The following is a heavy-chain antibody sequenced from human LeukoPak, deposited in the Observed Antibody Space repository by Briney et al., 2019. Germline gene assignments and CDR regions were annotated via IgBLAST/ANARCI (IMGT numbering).Heavy chain of an antibody. V-gene: IGHV3-30*02. CDR2: IRSDGSNK. Sequence: PGWSLRLSCAASGFTFSNYGLHWVRQAPGKGLAWVAFIRSDGSNKYSADSVKGRFTISRDNSKNTVYLQMNSLRAEDTAVYYCAKGLLALGDYWGQGTLVTVSS. J-gene: IGHJ4*02. CDR1: GFTFSNYG. CDR3: AKGLLALGDY. D-gene: IGHD7-27*01.